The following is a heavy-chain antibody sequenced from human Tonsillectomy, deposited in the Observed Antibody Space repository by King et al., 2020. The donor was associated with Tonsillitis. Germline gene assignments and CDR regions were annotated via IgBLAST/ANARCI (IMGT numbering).Heavy chain of an antibody. CDR1: GFTFSSGW. Sequence: VQLVESGGGLVKPGGSLRLSCAGSGFTFSSGWMSWVRQAPGKGLEWVGRIKAISDGGTTDYPAPVKGRFTISRDDSKNILYLQMNSLKIEDTGIYYCTTDEWSWGQGTLVTVSA. CDR2: IKAISDGGTT. V-gene: IGHV3-15*01. D-gene: IGHD3-3*01. CDR3: TTDEWS. J-gene: IGHJ5*02.